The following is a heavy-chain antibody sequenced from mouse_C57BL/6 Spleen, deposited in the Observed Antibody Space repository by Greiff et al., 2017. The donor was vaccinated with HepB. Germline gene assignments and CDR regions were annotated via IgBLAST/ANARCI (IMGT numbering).Heavy chain of an antibody. CDR1: GYTFTSYW. CDR2: IYPSDSET. CDR3: AAYYSIHMDY. V-gene: IGHV1-61*01. Sequence: QVQLQQPGAELVRPGSSVKLSCKASGYTFTSYWMDWVKQRPGQGLEWIGNIYPSDSETHYNQKFKDKATLTVDKASSTAYMQLSSLTSEDSAVYYCAAYYSIHMDYWGQGTSVTVSS. D-gene: IGHD2-5*01. J-gene: IGHJ4*01.